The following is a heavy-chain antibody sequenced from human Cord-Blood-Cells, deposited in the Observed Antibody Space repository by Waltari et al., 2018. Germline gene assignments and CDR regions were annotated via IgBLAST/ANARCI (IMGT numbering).Heavy chain of an antibody. J-gene: IGHJ2*01. V-gene: IGHV1-69*01. Sequence: QLAQSRAEVKEPGYAVRVSCRGAGGWFIYYTTSGVRQAPGQGLEWVGGIIPIFGTANYAQKFQGRVTITADESTGTTYMELSSLRSEDTAVYYCAREGSELDWYFDRWGRGTLGTVSS. D-gene: IGHD1-1*01. CDR1: GGWFIYYT. CDR3: AREGSELDWYFDR. CDR2: IIPIFGTA.